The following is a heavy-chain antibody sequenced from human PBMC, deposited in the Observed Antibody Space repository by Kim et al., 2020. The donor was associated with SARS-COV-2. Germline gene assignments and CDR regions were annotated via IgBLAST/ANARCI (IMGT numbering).Heavy chain of an antibody. J-gene: IGHJ6*02. CDR3: AKDTYSSSWLYYYYYGMDI. D-gene: IGHD6-13*01. Sequence: GGSLRLSCAASGFTFGDYAMHWVRQAPGKGLEWVSGICWNSGSIGYADSVKGRFTISRDNAKNSLYLQMNSLRAEDTALYYCAKDTYSSSWLYYYYYGMDIWGQGTTVTVSS. V-gene: IGHV3-9*01. CDR2: ICWNSGSI. CDR1: GFTFGDYA.